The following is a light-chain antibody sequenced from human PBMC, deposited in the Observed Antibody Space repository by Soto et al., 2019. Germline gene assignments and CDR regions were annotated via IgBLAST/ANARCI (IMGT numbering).Light chain of an antibody. J-gene: IGKJ2*01. V-gene: IGKV1-5*03. CDR2: KAS. Sequence: DIQMTQSPSTLSGSVGDRVTITCRASQTISSWLAWYQQKPGKAPKLLIYKASTLKSGVPSRFSGSGSGTEFTLTISSLQPEDVATYFCLQDYDFPYTFGQGTKVDSK. CDR1: QTISSW. CDR3: LQDYDFPYT.